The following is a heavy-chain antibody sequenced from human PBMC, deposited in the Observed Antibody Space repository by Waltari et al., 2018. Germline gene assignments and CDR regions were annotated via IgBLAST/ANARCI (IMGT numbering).Heavy chain of an antibody. J-gene: IGHJ3*02. V-gene: IGHV4-34*01. CDR1: GGSFSGYY. CDR3: ARQEIIVEVTGDGFDI. CDR2: ISHSGTP. Sequence: QVQLQQWGAGLLKPSETLSLTCAVYGGSFSGYYWSWIRPPPGKGLEGIGEISHSGTPNYNPSLKGRVTISLDTSKNQFSLKLSSVTAADTAVYYCARQEIIVEVTGDGFDIWGQGTMVTVSS. D-gene: IGHD2-21*02.